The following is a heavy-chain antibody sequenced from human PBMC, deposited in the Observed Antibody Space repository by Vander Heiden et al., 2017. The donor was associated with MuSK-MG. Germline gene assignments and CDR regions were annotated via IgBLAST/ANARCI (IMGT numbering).Heavy chain of an antibody. CDR1: GYTFTGYY. D-gene: IGHD3-9*01. J-gene: IGHJ4*02. Sequence: QAQLVQSGAEVKKPGASVKVSCKASGYTFTGYYMHWVRQAPGQGLEWMGWINPNSGGTNYAQKLQGRVTMTRDTSISTAYMELSRLRSDETAVYYCARGSHYDSWTYEGRDFDYWGQGTLVTVSS. V-gene: IGHV1-2*02. CDR2: INPNSGGT. CDR3: ARGSHYDSWTYEGRDFDY.